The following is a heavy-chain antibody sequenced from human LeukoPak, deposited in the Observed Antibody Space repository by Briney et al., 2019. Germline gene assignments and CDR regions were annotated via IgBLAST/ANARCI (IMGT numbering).Heavy chain of an antibody. J-gene: IGHJ5*02. V-gene: IGHV1-8*01. Sequence: ASVKVSCKASGYTFTSYDINWVRQATGQGLEWMGWMNPNSGNTGYARKFQGRVTMTRNTSISTAYMELSSLRSEDTAVYYCARVGDPSGSWFDPWGQGTLVTVSS. D-gene: IGHD2-21*02. CDR2: MNPNSGNT. CDR3: ARVGDPSGSWFDP. CDR1: GYTFTSYD.